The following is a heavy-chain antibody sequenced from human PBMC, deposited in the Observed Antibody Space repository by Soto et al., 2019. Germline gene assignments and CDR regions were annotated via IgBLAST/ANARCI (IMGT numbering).Heavy chain of an antibody. CDR3: AKDDSYGDYVLDY. CDR2: ISGSGGST. V-gene: IGHV3-23*01. D-gene: IGHD4-17*01. J-gene: IGHJ4*02. Sequence: GGSLRLSCAASGFTFSNYAMSWVSQAPGKGLEWVSAISGSGGSTYYADSVKGRFTISRDNSKNTLYLQMNSLRAEDTAVYYCAKDDSYGDYVLDYWGQGTLVTVSS. CDR1: GFTFSNYA.